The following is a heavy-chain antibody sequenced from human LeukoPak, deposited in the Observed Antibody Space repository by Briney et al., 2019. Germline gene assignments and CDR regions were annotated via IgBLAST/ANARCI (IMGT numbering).Heavy chain of an antibody. Sequence: PSETLSLTCTVSGYSISSGYYWGWIRQPPGQGLEWIGSIYHSGSTYYNPSLKSRVTISVDTSKNQFSLKLSSVTAADTAVYYCARDLPLDYGLGFQHWGQGTLVTVSS. CDR3: ARDLPLDYGLGFQH. J-gene: IGHJ1*01. CDR1: GYSISSGYY. D-gene: IGHD4-17*01. CDR2: IYHSGST. V-gene: IGHV4-38-2*02.